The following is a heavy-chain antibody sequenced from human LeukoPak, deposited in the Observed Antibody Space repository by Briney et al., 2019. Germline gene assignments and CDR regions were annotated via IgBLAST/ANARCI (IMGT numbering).Heavy chain of an antibody. V-gene: IGHV3-23*01. CDR3: AKDPGHYFDF. D-gene: IGHD7-27*01. Sequence: GGSLRLSCAASGFTFSSYAMSWVRRAPGKGLEWVSAISGSGDSTYYADSVKGRFTISRDNSKNTLYLQMNSLRAEDTAVYYCAKDPGHYFDFWGQGTLVTVSS. CDR1: GFTFSSYA. CDR2: ISGSGDST. J-gene: IGHJ4*02.